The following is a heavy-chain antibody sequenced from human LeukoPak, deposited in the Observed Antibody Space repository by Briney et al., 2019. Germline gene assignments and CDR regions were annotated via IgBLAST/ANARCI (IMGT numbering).Heavy chain of an antibody. CDR2: ISSSSSYI. CDR1: GFTFSSYA. V-gene: IGHV3-21*01. D-gene: IGHD5-12*01. CDR3: AREVSTWIDY. J-gene: IGHJ4*02. Sequence: GGSLRLSCAASGFTFSSYAMNWVRQAPGRGLEWVSSISSSSSYIYYADSVKGRFTISRDNAKNSLYLQMNSLRAEDTAVYYCAREVSTWIDYWGQGTLVTVSS.